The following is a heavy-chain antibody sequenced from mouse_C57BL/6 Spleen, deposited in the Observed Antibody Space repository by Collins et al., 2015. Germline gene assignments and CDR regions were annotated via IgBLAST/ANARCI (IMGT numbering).Heavy chain of an antibody. CDR3: ASYYGNYYAMDY. J-gene: IGHJ4*01. Sequence: DVQLQESGPGLVKPSQSLSLTCTVTGYSITSDYAWNWTRQFPGNKLEWMGYISYSGSTSYNPSLKSRISITRDTSKNQFFLQLNSVTTEDTATYYCASYYGNYYAMDYWGQGTSVTVSS. CDR1: GYSITSDYA. CDR2: ISYSGST. V-gene: IGHV3-2*02. D-gene: IGHD2-1*01.